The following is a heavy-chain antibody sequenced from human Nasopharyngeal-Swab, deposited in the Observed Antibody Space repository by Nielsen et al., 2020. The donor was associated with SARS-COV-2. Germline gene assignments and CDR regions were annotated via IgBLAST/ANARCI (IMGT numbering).Heavy chain of an antibody. V-gene: IGHV4-34*01. CDR3: ARVRPYYDILTGYYTKNGGYYGMDV. Sequence: WIRQPPGKGLEWIGEINQSGSTNYNPSHKSRVTISVDTPKNQFSLKLSSVTAADTAVYYCARVRPYYDILTGYYTKNGGYYGMDVWGQGTTVTVSS. J-gene: IGHJ6*02. D-gene: IGHD3-9*01. CDR2: INQSGST.